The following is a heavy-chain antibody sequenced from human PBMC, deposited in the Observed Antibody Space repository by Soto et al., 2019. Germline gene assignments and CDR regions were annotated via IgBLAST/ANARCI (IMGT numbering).Heavy chain of an antibody. V-gene: IGHV2-5*02. Sequence: QITLKESGPTLVKPTQTLTLTCTFSGFSLSTSGVGVGWIRQPPGKALEWLALIYWDDDKRYSPSLKSRLTIPKDTSKNQVVLTMTNMDPVDTATYYCAHRQMAVAATADTFDIWGQGTMVTVSS. D-gene: IGHD6-19*01. CDR1: GFSLSTSGVG. J-gene: IGHJ3*02. CDR3: AHRQMAVAATADTFDI. CDR2: IYWDDDK.